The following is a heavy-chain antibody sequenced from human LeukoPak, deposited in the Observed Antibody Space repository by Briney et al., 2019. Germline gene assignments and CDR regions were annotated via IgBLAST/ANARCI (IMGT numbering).Heavy chain of an antibody. CDR1: GFTFSNAW. D-gene: IGHD6-13*01. V-gene: IGHV3-15*01. CDR2: IKSKTDGGTT. CDR3: WAAAAYYYYYGMDV. J-gene: IGHJ6*04. Sequence: GSLRLSCAASGFTFSNAWMSWVRQAPGKGLEWVGRIKSKTDGGTTDYAAPVKGRFTISRDDSKNTLYLQMNSLKTEDTAVYYCWAAAAYYYYYGMDVWGKGTTVTVSS.